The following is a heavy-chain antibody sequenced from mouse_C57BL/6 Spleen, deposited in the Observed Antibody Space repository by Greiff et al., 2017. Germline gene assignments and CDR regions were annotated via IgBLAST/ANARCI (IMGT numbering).Heavy chain of an antibody. Sequence: EVQLQQSGPELVKPGASVKIPCKASGYTFTDYNMDWVKQSHGKSLEWIGDINPNNGGTIYNQKFKGKATLTVDKSSSTAYMELRSLTSEDTAVYYCARGPIYYYGSSSFDYWGQGTTLTVSS. V-gene: IGHV1-18*01. CDR2: INPNNGGT. CDR3: ARGPIYYYGSSSFDY. CDR1: GYTFTDYN. J-gene: IGHJ2*01. D-gene: IGHD1-1*01.